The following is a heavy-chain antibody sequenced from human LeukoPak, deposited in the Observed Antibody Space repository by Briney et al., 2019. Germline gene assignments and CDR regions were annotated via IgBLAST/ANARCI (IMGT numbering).Heavy chain of an antibody. Sequence: ASVKVSCKASGYTFTSYGISWVRQAPGQGLEWMGWISAYNGNTNYAQKLQGSVTMTTDTFTSTAYMELRSLRSDDTAVYYCARDPLSLRYFDWWGQGTLVTVSS. CDR1: GYTFTSYG. J-gene: IGHJ4*02. CDR2: ISAYNGNT. V-gene: IGHV1-18*01. CDR3: ARDPLSLRYFDW. D-gene: IGHD3-9*01.